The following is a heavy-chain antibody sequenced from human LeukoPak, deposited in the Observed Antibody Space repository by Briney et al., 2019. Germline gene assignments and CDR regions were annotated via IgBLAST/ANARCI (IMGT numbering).Heavy chain of an antibody. D-gene: IGHD4-17*01. CDR3: AREGDYGDYSKSFYYMDV. CDR1: GGYIGSYY. CDR2: IHTTENT. V-gene: IGHV4-4*07. Sequence: KPSETLSLTCTVSGGYIGSYYWSWIRQPAGKGLEWIGRIHTTENTDYNPSLKSRVTMLVDMSTSQVSLTLTSVTAADTAVYYCAREGDYGDYSKSFYYMDVWGKGTTVTVSS. J-gene: IGHJ6*03.